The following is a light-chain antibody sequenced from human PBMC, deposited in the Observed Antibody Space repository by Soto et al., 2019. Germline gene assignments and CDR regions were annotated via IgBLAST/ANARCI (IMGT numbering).Light chain of an antibody. Sequence: QSALTQPASGSGSPGQSITLSCTGTSSDVGGYNYVSWYQQHPGKAPKLMIYDVSNRPSGVSNRFSGSKSDNTASLTISGLQAEDEADYYCSSYTSSSSNYVFGTGTKVTVL. J-gene: IGLJ1*01. CDR3: SSYTSSSSNYV. CDR1: SSDVGGYNY. V-gene: IGLV2-14*01. CDR2: DVS.